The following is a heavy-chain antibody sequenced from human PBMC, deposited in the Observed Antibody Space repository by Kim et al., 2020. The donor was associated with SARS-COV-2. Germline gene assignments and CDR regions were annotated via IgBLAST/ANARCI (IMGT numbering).Heavy chain of an antibody. D-gene: IGHD3-10*01. CDR2: ISGSGGST. CDR1: GFTFSSYA. Sequence: GGSLRLSCAASGFTFSSYAMSWVRQAPGKGLEWVSAISGSGGSTYYADSVKGRFTNSRDNSKNTLYLQMNSLRAEDTAVYYCAKDRGMVRVSGAFDYWGQGTLVTVSS. V-gene: IGHV3-23*01. J-gene: IGHJ4*02. CDR3: AKDRGMVRVSGAFDY.